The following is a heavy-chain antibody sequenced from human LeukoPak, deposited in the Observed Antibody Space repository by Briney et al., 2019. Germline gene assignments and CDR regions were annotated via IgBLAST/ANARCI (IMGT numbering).Heavy chain of an antibody. CDR3: ARFLYCSGGSCYDY. J-gene: IGHJ4*02. CDR2: IYTSGSA. Sequence: PSETLSLTCTVSGGSISSGSYYWSWIRQPAGKGLEWIGRIYTSGSANYNPSLKSRVTISVDTSKNQFSLKLSSVTAADMAVYYCARFLYCSGGSCYDYWGQGTLVTVSS. V-gene: IGHV4-61*02. CDR1: GGSISSGSYY. D-gene: IGHD2-15*01.